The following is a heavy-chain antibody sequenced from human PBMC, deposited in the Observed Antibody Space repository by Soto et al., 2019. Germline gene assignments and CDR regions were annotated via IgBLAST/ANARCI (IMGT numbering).Heavy chain of an antibody. D-gene: IGHD2-2*01. CDR3: ARVGGPENTIDY. J-gene: IGHJ4*02. CDR1: GGSISSYY. CDR2: IYYSGST. V-gene: IGHV4-59*01. Sequence: SETLSLTCTVSGGSISSYYWGWIRQPPGKGLEWIGYIYYSGSTNYNPSLTSRVTISVDTSKNQCSLKLSSVTAADTAVYYCARVGGPENTIDYWGQGTLVTVSS.